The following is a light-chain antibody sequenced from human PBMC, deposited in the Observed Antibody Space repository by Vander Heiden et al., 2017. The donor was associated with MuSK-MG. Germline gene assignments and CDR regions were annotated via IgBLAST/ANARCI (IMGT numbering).Light chain of an antibody. CDR2: DAS. CDR1: QSVSSY. V-gene: IGKV3-11*01. CDR3: QQRNTWPLT. J-gene: IGKJ4*01. Sequence: LSTQSQVPLSLSPGERATLSCRASQSVSSYLAWYQQKPGKAPRLLIYDASTRATGIPARFSGSGSGTDFTLTISSLEPEDFAVYHCQQRNTWPLTFGGGTKVEI.